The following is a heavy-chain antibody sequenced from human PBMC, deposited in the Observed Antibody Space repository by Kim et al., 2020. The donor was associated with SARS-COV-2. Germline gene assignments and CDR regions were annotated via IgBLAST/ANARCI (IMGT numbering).Heavy chain of an antibody. CDR1: GYTFYTYA. Sequence: ASVKVSCKASGYTFYTYAMHWVRQAPGQRLEWMGWINGGNGYTEYSQKFQGRVTITRDTSAQTAYMELTSLRSEDTALYYCARDHRNDTGYYSFDYWGQGPVLTVST. CDR2: INGGNGYT. V-gene: IGHV1-3*01. J-gene: IGHJ4*02. CDR3: ARDHRNDTGYYSFDY. D-gene: IGHD3-22*01.